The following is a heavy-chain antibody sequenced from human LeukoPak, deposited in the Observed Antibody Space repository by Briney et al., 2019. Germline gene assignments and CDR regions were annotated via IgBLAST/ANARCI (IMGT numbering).Heavy chain of an antibody. Sequence: SETLSLTCAVYGGSFSVYYWSWIRQPPGKGLEWIGEINHSGSTNYNPSLKSRVTISVDTSKNQFSLKLSSVTAADTAVYYCARPVIAVAGQQTVGNWFDPWGQGTLVTVSS. J-gene: IGHJ5*02. CDR1: GGSFSVYY. D-gene: IGHD6-19*01. V-gene: IGHV4-34*01. CDR3: ARPVIAVAGQQTVGNWFDP. CDR2: INHSGST.